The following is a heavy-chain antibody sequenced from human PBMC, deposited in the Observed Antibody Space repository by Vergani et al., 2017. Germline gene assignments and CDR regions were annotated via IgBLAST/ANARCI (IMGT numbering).Heavy chain of an antibody. CDR3: ARGYGDLDY. CDR2: IYYSGSP. D-gene: IGHD4-17*01. V-gene: IGHV4-59*01. Sequence: QVQLQESGPGLVKPSETLSLTCTVSGGSISSYYWSWIRQPPGKGLEWIGYIYYSGSPNYNPSLKSRVTISVDTSKNQFSLKLSSVTAADTAVYYCARGYGDLDYWGQGTLVTVSS. J-gene: IGHJ4*02. CDR1: GGSISSYY.